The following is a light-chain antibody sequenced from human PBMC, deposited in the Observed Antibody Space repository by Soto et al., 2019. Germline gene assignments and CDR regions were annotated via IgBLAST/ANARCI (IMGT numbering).Light chain of an antibody. V-gene: IGKV1D-13*01. CDR2: DAC. CDR3: QQFDHYPLT. CDR1: QGIRNA. Sequence: AIQLTQSPSSLSASVGDRVTITCRASQGIRNALAWYQQKPGKPPKFLIYDACSLGNGVPSRFSGSGSGTDFTLTISSLQPEDFATYYCQQFDHYPLTFGGGTKVEIK. J-gene: IGKJ4*01.